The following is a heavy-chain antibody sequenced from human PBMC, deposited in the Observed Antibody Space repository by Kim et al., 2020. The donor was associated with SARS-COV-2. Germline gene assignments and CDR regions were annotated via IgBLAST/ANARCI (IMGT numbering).Heavy chain of an antibody. D-gene: IGHD6-6*01. J-gene: IGHJ4*02. V-gene: IGHV4-39*07. Sequence: NPSLKSRVTISVDTSKNQFSLKLSSVTAADTAVYYCARAYSSSSQYFDYWGQGTLVTVSS. CDR3: ARAYSSSSQYFDY.